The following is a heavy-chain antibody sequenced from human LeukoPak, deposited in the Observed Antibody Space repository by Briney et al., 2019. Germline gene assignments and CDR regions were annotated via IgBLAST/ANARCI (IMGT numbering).Heavy chain of an antibody. D-gene: IGHD6-13*01. J-gene: IGHJ4*02. CDR2: ISSSSSYT. CDR1: GFTFSDYY. V-gene: IGHV3-11*05. CDR3: ARATYGEGYSSSWTAFDY. Sequence: PGGSLRLSCAASGFTFSDYYMSWIRQAPGKGLEWVSYISSSSSYTNYADSVKGRFTISRDNAKNSLYLQMNSLRAEDTAVYYCARATYGEGYSSSWTAFDYWGQGTLVTVSS.